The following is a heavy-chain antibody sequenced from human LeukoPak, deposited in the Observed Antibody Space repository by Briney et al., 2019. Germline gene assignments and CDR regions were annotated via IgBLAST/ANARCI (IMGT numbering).Heavy chain of an antibody. CDR3: ARSRTSNRYFDL. J-gene: IGHJ2*01. V-gene: IGHV3-48*01. CDR1: GFTFSSYS. D-gene: IGHD2-8*01. Sequence: GGSLRLSCAASGFTFSSYSMNWVRQAPGKGLEWVSYISSSSTTIYYADSVEGRFTISRDNAKNSLFLQMNSLRAEDTAVYYCARSRTSNRYFDLWGRGTLVTVSS. CDR2: ISSSSTTI.